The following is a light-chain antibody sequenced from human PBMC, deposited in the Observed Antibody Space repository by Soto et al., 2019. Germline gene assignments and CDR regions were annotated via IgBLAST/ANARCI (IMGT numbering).Light chain of an antibody. Sequence: QSVLTQTPSVSGAPGQRVTISCTRSSSNIGAGYDVHWYQQLPGTAPKLLIYLNSNRPSGVPDRFSGSKSGTSASLAITRLQAEDEADYYCQSYDNSLSGVMFGGGTKLTVL. CDR3: QSYDNSLSGVM. CDR2: LNS. J-gene: IGLJ3*02. V-gene: IGLV1-40*01. CDR1: SSNIGAGYD.